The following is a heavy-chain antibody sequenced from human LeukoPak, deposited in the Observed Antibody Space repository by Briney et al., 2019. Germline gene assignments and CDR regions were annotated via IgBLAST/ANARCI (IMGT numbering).Heavy chain of an antibody. Sequence: GGSLRLSCAASGFTFSSYWMHWVRQAPGKGLVWVSRINSDGSSTSYADSVKSRFTISRDNAKDTLYLQMNSLRAEDTAVYYCARVGGGYSYPFDYWGQGTLVTVSS. CDR3: ARVGGGYSYPFDY. D-gene: IGHD5-18*01. CDR2: INSDGSST. V-gene: IGHV3-74*01. CDR1: GFTFSSYW. J-gene: IGHJ4*02.